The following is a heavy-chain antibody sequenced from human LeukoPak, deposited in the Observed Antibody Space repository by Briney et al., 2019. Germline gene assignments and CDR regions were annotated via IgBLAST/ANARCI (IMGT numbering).Heavy chain of an antibody. Sequence: SETQSLTCTVSGASISTYYWSWIRQPPGKGLEWIGYIYSNGRPNYNPSLESRVTLSVETSKNQSSLKLNSVTAADTAVYYCARDLLGRGGSFDYWGQGTLV. CDR2: IYSNGRP. V-gene: IGHV4-59*01. CDR3: ARDLLGRGGSFDY. J-gene: IGHJ4*02. D-gene: IGHD3-10*01. CDR1: GASISTYY.